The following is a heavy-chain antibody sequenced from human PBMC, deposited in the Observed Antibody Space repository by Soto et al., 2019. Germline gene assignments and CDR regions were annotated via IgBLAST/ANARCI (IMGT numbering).Heavy chain of an antibody. CDR2: ISSSSRYI. Sequence: EVQLVDSGGGRVKPGGSLRLSCAASGFTFSSYSMNWVRQAPGKGLQWVSSISSSSRYIYYADSVKGQFTITRHTANNSLYLHTNSRRAEYTAVYYCARDSGWNDYYFDYWGQGTLVTVSS. J-gene: IGHJ4*02. D-gene: IGHD1-1*01. CDR3: ARDSGWNDYYFDY. V-gene: IGHV3-21*01. CDR1: GFTFSSYS.